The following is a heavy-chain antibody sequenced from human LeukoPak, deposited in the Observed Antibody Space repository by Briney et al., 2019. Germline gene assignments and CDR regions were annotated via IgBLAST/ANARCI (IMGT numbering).Heavy chain of an antibody. D-gene: IGHD4-17*01. J-gene: IGHJ3*02. CDR1: DGSISTHY. V-gene: IGHV4-59*11. Sequence: SSETLSLTCTVSDGSISTHYWSWIRQPPGKGLEWIGYIYYSGSTDYNPSLRSRVTISLDTSKNQVSLKLSSVTAADTAVYYCARSAGYGDYGTDAFDIWGQGTMVTVSS. CDR2: IYYSGST. CDR3: ARSAGYGDYGTDAFDI.